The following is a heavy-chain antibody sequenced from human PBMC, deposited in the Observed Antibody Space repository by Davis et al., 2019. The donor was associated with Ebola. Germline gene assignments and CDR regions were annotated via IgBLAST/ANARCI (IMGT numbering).Heavy chain of an antibody. D-gene: IGHD1-26*01. V-gene: IGHV3-73*01. J-gene: IGHJ4*02. CDR2: IRSKANSYAT. Sequence: GESLKISCAASGFTFSGSAMHWVRQASGKGLEWVGRIRSKANSYATAYAASVKGRFTISRDDSKNTAYLQMNGLKTEDTAVYYCTGATTEDYWGQGTLVTVSS. CDR3: TGATTEDY. CDR1: GFTFSGSA.